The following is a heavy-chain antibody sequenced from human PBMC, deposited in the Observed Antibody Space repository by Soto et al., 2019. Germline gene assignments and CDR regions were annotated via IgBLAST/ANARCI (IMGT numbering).Heavy chain of an antibody. Sequence: SGPTLVNPTHALTLTCTFSGFSLRTTGVGVGWIRQPPGKALEWLALLYWDDDNRYNPSLKSRLTLTKDTSKSQVVLTLTNVDPADTATYYCAHNPPQDSGAFHIWGQGTMVTVSS. CDR3: AHNPPQDSGAFHI. J-gene: IGHJ3*02. CDR2: LYWDDDN. CDR1: GFSLRTTGVG. D-gene: IGHD6-19*01. V-gene: IGHV2-5*02.